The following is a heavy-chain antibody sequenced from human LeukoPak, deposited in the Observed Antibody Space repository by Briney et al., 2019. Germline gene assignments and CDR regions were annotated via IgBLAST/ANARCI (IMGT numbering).Heavy chain of an antibody. CDR2: TNPNSGGT. CDR3: ATRRVATIDDFYY. J-gene: IGHJ4*02. V-gene: IGHV1-2*02. CDR1: GGTFSSYA. Sequence: ASVKVSCKASGGTFSSYAISWVRQAPGQGLEWMGWTNPNSGGTNYAQKFQGRVTMTRDTSISTAYMELSRLRSDDTAVYYCATRRVATIDDFYYWGQGTLVTVSS. D-gene: IGHD5-12*01.